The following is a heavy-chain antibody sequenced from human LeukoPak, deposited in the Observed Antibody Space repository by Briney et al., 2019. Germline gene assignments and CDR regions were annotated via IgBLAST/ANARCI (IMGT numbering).Heavy chain of an antibody. D-gene: IGHD2-8*01. V-gene: IGHV3-53*05. CDR2: VYSSGST. Sequence: PGGSLTLSCAASGFTVSSKYMSWVRQAPRTGLEWVSVVYSSGSTYYADSVKGRFTISRDNSKNTLSLQMNSLRAEDTAVYYCARGYCTNAVCPIDYWGQGTLVTVSS. CDR1: GFTVSSKY. J-gene: IGHJ4*02. CDR3: ARGYCTNAVCPIDY.